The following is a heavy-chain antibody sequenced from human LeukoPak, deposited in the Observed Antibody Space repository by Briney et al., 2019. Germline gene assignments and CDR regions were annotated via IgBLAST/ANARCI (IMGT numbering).Heavy chain of an antibody. CDR3: AKVQYSGSYFMIDY. D-gene: IGHD1-26*01. CDR2: ISSSGSTT. Sequence: SGGSLRLSCAASGFTFSSYEMNWVRQAPGKGLEWVSYISSSGSTTYYADSVKGRFTISRDNSKNTLYLQMNSLRAEDTAIYYCAKVQYSGSYFMIDYWGQGTLVTVSS. J-gene: IGHJ4*02. V-gene: IGHV3-48*03. CDR1: GFTFSSYE.